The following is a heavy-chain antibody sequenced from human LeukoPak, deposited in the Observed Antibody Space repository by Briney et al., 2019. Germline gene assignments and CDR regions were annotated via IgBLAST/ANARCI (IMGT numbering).Heavy chain of an antibody. J-gene: IGHJ1*01. Sequence: PGGSLRLSCAASGFTFSSYWMHWVRQAPGKGLVWVSRIKSDGSTRYAASVKGRFTVSRDNAKNTVSLQMNSLRAEDTGVYYCARAPSEIGGYYPEYFRHWGQGTLVIVSS. CDR1: GFTFSSYW. CDR2: IKSDGST. V-gene: IGHV3-74*01. D-gene: IGHD3-22*01. CDR3: ARAPSEIGGYYPEYFRH.